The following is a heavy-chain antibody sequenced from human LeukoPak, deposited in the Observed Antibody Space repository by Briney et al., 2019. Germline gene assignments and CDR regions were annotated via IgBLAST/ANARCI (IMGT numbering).Heavy chain of an antibody. Sequence: GGSLRLFCAASGFTFDESAMHWVRQAPGKGLEWVSGIGWDSKSIIYADSVTRRFTISSDNAKHSMYLEMNSLRAEDTALYYCAKAVAAPGAFDIWGRGTVVTVSS. CDR1: GFTFDESA. D-gene: IGHD6-19*01. CDR2: IGWDSKSI. CDR3: AKAVAAPGAFDI. J-gene: IGHJ3*02. V-gene: IGHV3-9*01.